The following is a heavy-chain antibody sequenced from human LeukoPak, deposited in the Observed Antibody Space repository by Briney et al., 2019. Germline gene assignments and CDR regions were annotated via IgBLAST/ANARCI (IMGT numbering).Heavy chain of an antibody. CDR3: AKSNLNIVATWLFDY. CDR2: ISGSGGST. Sequence: GGSLRLSCAASGFTFSSYAMSWVRQAPGKGLEWVSAISGSGGSTYYADSVKGRFTISRDNSKNTLYLQMNSLRAEDTAVYYCAKSNLNIVATWLFDYWGQGTLVTVSS. J-gene: IGHJ4*02. V-gene: IGHV3-23*01. CDR1: GFTFSSYA. D-gene: IGHD5-12*01.